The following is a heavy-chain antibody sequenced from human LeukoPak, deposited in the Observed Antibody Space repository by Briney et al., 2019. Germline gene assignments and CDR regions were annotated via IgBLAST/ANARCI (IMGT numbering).Heavy chain of an antibody. V-gene: IGHV1-2*06. CDR1: GYTFTGYY. D-gene: IGHD3-22*01. CDR3: ARAKYYYDSSGHPEDY. CDR2: INPNSGGT. Sequence: ASVKVSCKASGYTFTGYYMHWVRQAPGQGLEWIRRINPNSGGTNYAQKFQGRVTMTRDTSISTAYMELSRLRSDDTAVYYCARAKYYYDSSGHPEDYWGQGTLVTVSS. J-gene: IGHJ4*02.